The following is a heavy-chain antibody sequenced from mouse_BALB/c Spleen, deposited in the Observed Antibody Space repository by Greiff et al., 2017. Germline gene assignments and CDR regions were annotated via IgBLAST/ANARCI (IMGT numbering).Heavy chain of an antibody. D-gene: IGHD2-4*01. CDR2: ISDGGSYT. CDR1: GFTFSDYY. CDR3: ARDDYD. J-gene: IGHJ3*01. Sequence: EVQVVESGGGLVKPGGSLKLSCAASGFTFSDYYMYWVRQTPEKRLEWVATISDGGSYTYYPDSVKGRFTISRDNAKNNLYLQMSSLKSEDTAMYYCARDDYDGGQGTLVTVSA. V-gene: IGHV5-4*02.